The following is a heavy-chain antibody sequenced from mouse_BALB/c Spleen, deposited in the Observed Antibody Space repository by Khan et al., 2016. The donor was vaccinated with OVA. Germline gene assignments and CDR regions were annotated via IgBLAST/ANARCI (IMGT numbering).Heavy chain of an antibody. V-gene: IGHV10-1*02. CDR3: VSRSWFAY. J-gene: IGHJ3*01. Sequence: EVQLVETGGGLVQPKGSLKLSCAASGFTFNTYAMNWVHQAPGKGLEWVARIRSKSNNYATYYADSVKDRFTISRDDSQSMLYLQMNNLKTEDTAMYYCVSRSWFAYWGQGTLVTVSA. CDR1: GFTFNTYA. CDR2: IRSKSNNYAT.